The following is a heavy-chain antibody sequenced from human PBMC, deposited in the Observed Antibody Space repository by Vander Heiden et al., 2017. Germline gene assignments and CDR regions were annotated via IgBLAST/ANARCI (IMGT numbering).Heavy chain of an antibody. D-gene: IGHD3-22*01. Sequence: EVQLLDYGGDLVQPGGYMRLHCAPSGATFRSHAMSRLPQATGKGLEWVSAISGSGGSTYYADSVKGRFTISRDNSKNTLYLQMNSLRAEDTAVYYCAKEDYYDSSGYSDYWGQGTLVTVSS. CDR3: AKEDYYDSSGYSDY. V-gene: IGHV3-23*01. J-gene: IGHJ4*02. CDR2: ISGSGGST. CDR1: GATFRSHA.